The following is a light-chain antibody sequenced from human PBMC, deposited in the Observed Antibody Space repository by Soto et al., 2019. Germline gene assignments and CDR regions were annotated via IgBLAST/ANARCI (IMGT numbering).Light chain of an antibody. CDR3: QQSYSTPWT. CDR1: QGISTY. V-gene: IGKV1-39*01. CDR2: AAS. Sequence: DIQMTQSPSSLSASVGDRLTITCRASQGISTYLNWYQQKPGKAPKLLIYAASSLQSGVPSRFSGSGSGTDFTLTISSLQPEDFATYYCQQSYSTPWTFGQGTKVDIK. J-gene: IGKJ1*01.